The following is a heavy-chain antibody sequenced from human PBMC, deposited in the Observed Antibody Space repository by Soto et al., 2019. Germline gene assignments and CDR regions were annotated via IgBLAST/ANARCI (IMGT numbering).Heavy chain of an antibody. D-gene: IGHD6-13*01. CDR2: IYHSGST. CDR3: AGIAAAGTRFDY. CDR1: GGSISSSNW. V-gene: IGHV4-4*02. Sequence: SETVLTCAVSGGSISSSNWWSWVRQPPGKGLEWIGEIYHSGSTNYNPSLKSRVTISVDKSKNQFSLKLSSVTAADTAVYYCAGIAAAGTRFDYWGQGTPVTVSS. J-gene: IGHJ4*02.